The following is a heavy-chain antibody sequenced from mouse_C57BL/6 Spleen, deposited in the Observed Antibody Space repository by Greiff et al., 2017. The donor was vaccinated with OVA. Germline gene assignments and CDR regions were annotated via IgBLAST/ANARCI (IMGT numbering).Heavy chain of an antibody. V-gene: IGHV5-6*01. CDR3: ARQGLSGSSWYFDV. Sequence: EVQLVESGGDLVKPGGSLKLSCAASGFTFSSYGMSWVRQTPDKRLEWVATISSGGSYTYYPDSVKGRFTISRDNAKNTLYLQMSSLKSEDTAMYYCARQGLSGSSWYFDVWGTGTTVTVSS. D-gene: IGHD1-1*01. CDR1: GFTFSSYG. J-gene: IGHJ1*03. CDR2: ISSGGSYT.